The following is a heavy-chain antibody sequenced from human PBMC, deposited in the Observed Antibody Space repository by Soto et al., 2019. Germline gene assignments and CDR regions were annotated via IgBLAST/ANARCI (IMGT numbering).Heavy chain of an antibody. D-gene: IGHD2-2*01. Sequence: QVQLVQSGAGVKKPGSSVKVSCKASGGTFSRYSITWVRQAPGHGLEWIGRIIPIFGIASYAQKFQGRVTSTADESTSTAYMELSSLRSDDTAVYYCAREDRDRETGLVPAAIDGMDVWSQGTTVTVSS. CDR2: IIPIFGIA. V-gene: IGHV1-69*08. J-gene: IGHJ6*02. CDR3: AREDRDRETGLVPAAIDGMDV. CDR1: GGTFSRYS.